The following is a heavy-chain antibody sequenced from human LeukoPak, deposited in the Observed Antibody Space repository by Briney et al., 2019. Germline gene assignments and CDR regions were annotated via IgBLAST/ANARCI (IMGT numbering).Heavy chain of an antibody. Sequence: ASVKVSCKASGYTFTSYGISWVRQAPGQGLEWMGWISAYNGNTNYAQKLQGRVTMTTDTSTSTAYMELRSLRSDDTAVYYCAISGYCSGGSCYYRYFDYWGQGTLVTVSS. D-gene: IGHD2-15*01. V-gene: IGHV1-18*01. J-gene: IGHJ4*02. CDR1: GYTFTSYG. CDR3: AISGYCSGGSCYYRYFDY. CDR2: ISAYNGNT.